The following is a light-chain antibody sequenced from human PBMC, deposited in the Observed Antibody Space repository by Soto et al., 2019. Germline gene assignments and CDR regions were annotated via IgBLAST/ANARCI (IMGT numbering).Light chain of an antibody. J-gene: IGKJ4*01. V-gene: IGKV1-5*03. CDR2: QAS. Sequence: DIQMTQSPSTLSASVGDRVTITCRASQSISTWLAWYQQRPGKAPNLLIYQASSLESGVPLRFSGSGSGTDFSLTISSLQPDDFETHYCQHYTSYTFGGWTKVDI. CDR1: QSISTW. CDR3: QHYTSYT.